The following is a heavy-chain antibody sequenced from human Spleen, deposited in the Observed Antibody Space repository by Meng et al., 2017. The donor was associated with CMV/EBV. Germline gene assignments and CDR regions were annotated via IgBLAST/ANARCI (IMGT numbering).Heavy chain of an antibody. J-gene: IGHJ4*02. CDR3: ARGPGWLHGVDY. CDR2: IYYSGST. CDR1: GGSISSSSYY. V-gene: IGHV4-39*07. Sequence: TVSGGSISSSSYYWGWIRQPPGKGLEWIGSIYYSGSTYYNPSLKSRVTISVDTSKNQFSLKLSSVTAADTAVYYCARGPGWLHGVDYWGQGTLVTVSS. D-gene: IGHD5-24*01.